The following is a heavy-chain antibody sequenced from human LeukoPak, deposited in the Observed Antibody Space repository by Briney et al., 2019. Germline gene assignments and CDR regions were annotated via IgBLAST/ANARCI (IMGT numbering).Heavy chain of an antibody. D-gene: IGHD3-22*01. V-gene: IGHV3-48*03. CDR2: ISSSGSTI. CDR3: ARDGTGYYDSSGAIPYYFDY. Sequence: GGSLRHFYSASGFHFRSYVMNWVRQAPAKGVAGVSYISSSGSTIYYPASVKDRFPIFRDNAKKSLSLEMNSLNADDTAVYYLARDGTGYYDSSGAIPYYFDYWGQGTLVTVSS. J-gene: IGHJ4*02. CDR1: GFHFRSYV.